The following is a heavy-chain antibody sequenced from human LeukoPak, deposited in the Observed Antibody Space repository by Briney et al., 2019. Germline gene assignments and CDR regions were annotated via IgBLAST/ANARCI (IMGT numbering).Heavy chain of an antibody. CDR1: GYTFTGYY. V-gene: IGHV1-2*02. J-gene: IGHJ6*03. CDR3: ARDPFKGRWLVGYYYYYYMDV. Sequence: EASVKVSCKTSGYTFTGYYMHWVRQAPGQGLEWMGWINPNSGGTNYAQKFQGRVTMTRDTSISTAYMELSRLRSDDTAVYYRARDPFKGRWLVGYYYYYYMDVWGKGTTVTVSS. CDR2: INPNSGGT. D-gene: IGHD6-19*01.